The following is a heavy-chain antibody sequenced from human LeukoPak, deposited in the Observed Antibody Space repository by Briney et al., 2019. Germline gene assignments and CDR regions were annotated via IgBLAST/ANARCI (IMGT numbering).Heavy chain of an antibody. V-gene: IGHV1-8*01. D-gene: IGHD6-19*01. J-gene: IGHJ4*02. Sequence: ASVKVSCKASGYTFTSFDFNWVRQVPGQGLEWMGWMNPNSGNTGCAQKFQGRVTMTRDTSVSTGYMELSSLRSEDTAVYYCARGPWGGYGSGGIYYFDYWGQGTLVTVSS. CDR3: ARGPWGGYGSGGIYYFDY. CDR2: MNPNSGNT. CDR1: GYTFTSFD.